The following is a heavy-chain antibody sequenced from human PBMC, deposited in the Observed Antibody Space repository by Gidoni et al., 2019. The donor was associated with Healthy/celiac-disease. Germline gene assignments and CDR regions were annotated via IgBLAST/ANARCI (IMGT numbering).Heavy chain of an antibody. CDR3: ARDESITHFDY. CDR1: GFTFSSYG. J-gene: IGHJ4*02. CDR2: IWYDGSNK. V-gene: IGHV3-33*01. Sequence: QVQLVESGGGVVQPGRSLRLSCAASGFTFSSYGMHWVRQAPGKGLEWVAVIWYDGSNKYYADSVKGRFTISRDNSKNTLYLQMNSLRAEDTAVYYCARDESITHFDYWGQGTLVTVSS. D-gene: IGHD6-6*01.